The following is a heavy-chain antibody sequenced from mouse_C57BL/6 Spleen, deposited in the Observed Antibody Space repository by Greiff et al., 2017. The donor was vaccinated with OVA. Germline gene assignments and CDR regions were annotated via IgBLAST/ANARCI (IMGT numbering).Heavy chain of an antibody. CDR1: GYTFTDYY. Sequence: VQLQQSGAELVKPGASVKISCKASGYTFTDYYINWVKQRPGQGLEGIGKIGPGSGSTYYNEKFKGKATLTADKSSSTAYMQLSSLTSEDSAVYFCARPPYYGSSYYAMDYWGQGTSVTVSS. CDR2: IGPGSGST. CDR3: ARPPYYGSSYYAMDY. D-gene: IGHD1-1*01. J-gene: IGHJ4*01. V-gene: IGHV1-77*01.